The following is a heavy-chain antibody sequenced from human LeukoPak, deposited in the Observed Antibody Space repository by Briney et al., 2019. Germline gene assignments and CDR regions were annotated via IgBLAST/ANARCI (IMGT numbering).Heavy chain of an antibody. CDR2: ISGPGYTT. CDR3: AKDLSDNYNLFDY. D-gene: IGHD1-1*01. V-gene: IGHV3-23*01. Sequence: GCSLRLSCAASGFTFRSYAMSWVRQAPGKGLEWVSVISGPGYTTYYADVVKGRLTISRDNSNNILYLQLSSLRVEDTAVYYCAKDLSDNYNLFDYWGQGTLVTVSS. J-gene: IGHJ4*02. CDR1: GFTFRSYA.